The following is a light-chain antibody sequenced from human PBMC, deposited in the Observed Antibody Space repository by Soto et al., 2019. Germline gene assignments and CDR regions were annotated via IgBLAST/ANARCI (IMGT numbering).Light chain of an antibody. J-gene: IGKJ4*01. CDR2: AAS. CDR3: NKDKSFKFN. Sequence: DIQITQSPSSVSASVGDRVTITCLSSQGISSWLAWYQQKPGKAPKLLIYAASSLQSGVPSMFSGSGSRKDLTLTISSMQPEDFEPSYCNKDKSFKFNFGGGTKVDIK. V-gene: IGKV1D-12*01. CDR1: QGISSW.